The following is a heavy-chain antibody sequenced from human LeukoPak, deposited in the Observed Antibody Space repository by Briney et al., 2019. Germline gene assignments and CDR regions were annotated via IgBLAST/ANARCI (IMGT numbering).Heavy chain of an antibody. CDR1: GYTFTSYY. V-gene: IGHV1-46*01. Sequence: ASVKVSCKASGYTFTSYYMHWVRQAPGQGLEWMGIINPSGGSTSYAQKFQGRVTMTRDTSTSTAYMELSSLRSEDTAVYYCARVSMATTLYAFHYFDYWGQGTLVTVSS. J-gene: IGHJ4*02. D-gene: IGHD5-24*01. CDR2: INPSGGST. CDR3: ARVSMATTLYAFHYFDY.